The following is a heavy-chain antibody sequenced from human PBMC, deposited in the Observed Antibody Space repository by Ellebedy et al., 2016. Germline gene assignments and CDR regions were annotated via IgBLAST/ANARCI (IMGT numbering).Heavy chain of an antibody. V-gene: IGHV4-38-2*01. CDR1: GFSFSDHY. CDR2: IYYSGST. J-gene: IGHJ6*02. Sequence: ESLKISXAASGFSFSDHYMSWIRQPPGKGLEWIGSIYYSGSTYYSPSLEGRVTISIDPSKNQFSLTLTSVTAADTAVYFCARASAVTKYYHAMDVWGQGTTVTVSS. CDR3: ARASAVTKYYHAMDV. D-gene: IGHD4-17*01.